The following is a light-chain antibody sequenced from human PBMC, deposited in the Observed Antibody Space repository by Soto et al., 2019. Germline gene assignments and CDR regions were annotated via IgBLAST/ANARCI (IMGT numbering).Light chain of an antibody. Sequence: QPASVSGSPGQSITISCTGTSSDVGGYNYVSWYQQHPGKAPKLMIYDVSNRPSGVSNRFSGSTSGNTASLTISGLQAEDEADYYCSSSTSSSTSVGGGTKLTVL. CDR3: SSSTSSSTS. CDR1: SSDVGGYNY. J-gene: IGLJ2*01. V-gene: IGLV2-14*03. CDR2: DVS.